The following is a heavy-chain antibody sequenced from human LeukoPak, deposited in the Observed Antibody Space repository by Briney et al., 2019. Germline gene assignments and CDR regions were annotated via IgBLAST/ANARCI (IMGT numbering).Heavy chain of an antibody. Sequence: GKSLRLSCVASGFSFSTHGMHWVRQAPGKGLEWVAVIWHDGRSIYNEDSVKGRFTISRDTSENTVYLQMNSLRAEGTAVSYCANGFSTLWVNYFDDWGQGTPVTVSS. V-gene: IGHV3-33*06. CDR3: ANGFSTLWVNYFDD. CDR1: GFSFSTHG. J-gene: IGHJ4*02. CDR2: IWHDGRSI. D-gene: IGHD2-21*01.